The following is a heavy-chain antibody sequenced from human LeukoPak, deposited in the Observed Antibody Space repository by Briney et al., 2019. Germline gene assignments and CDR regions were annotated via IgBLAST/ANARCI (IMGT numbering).Heavy chain of an antibody. D-gene: IGHD2-2*01. J-gene: IGHJ6*03. Sequence: PSETLSLTCTVSGGSISSNSYYWGWIRQPPGKGLEWIGSVYYSGSTYYNPSLKSRVTISVDTSKNQFSLKLSSVTAADTAVYYCARLLWYGGSTRGYYMDVWGKGTTVTVSS. V-gene: IGHV4-39*01. CDR3: ARLLWYGGSTRGYYMDV. CDR2: VYYSGST. CDR1: GGSISSNSYY.